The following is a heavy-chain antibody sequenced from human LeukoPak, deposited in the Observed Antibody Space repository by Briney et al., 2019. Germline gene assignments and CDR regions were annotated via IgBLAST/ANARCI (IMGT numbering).Heavy chain of an antibody. V-gene: IGHV4-59*01. CDR3: ARGMQQLYHFDS. CDR1: GGSISSYY. CDR2: IYYSGST. D-gene: IGHD6-13*01. J-gene: IGHJ4*02. Sequence: SETLSLTCAVSGGSISSYYWSWIRQPPGRGLEWIGYIYYSGSTNYNPSLKSRVTISVDTSKNQFSLKLLSVTAADTAVYYCARGMQQLYHFDSWGRGTLVTVSS.